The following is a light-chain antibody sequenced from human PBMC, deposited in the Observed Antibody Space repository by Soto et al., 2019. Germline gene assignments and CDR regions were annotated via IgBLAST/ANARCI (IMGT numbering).Light chain of an antibody. J-gene: IGKJ5*01. Sequence: EIVLTQSPGTLCLSPGERATLSCRASQSVSSSYLAWYQQKPGQAPRLLIYGASSRATGIPDRFSGSGSGTDFTLTISRLEPEDFAVYYCQQYGSSRITFGQGTRLEI. CDR3: QQYGSSRIT. V-gene: IGKV3-20*01. CDR1: QSVSSSY. CDR2: GAS.